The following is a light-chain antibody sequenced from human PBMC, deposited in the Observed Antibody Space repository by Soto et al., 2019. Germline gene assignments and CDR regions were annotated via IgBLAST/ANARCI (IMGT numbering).Light chain of an antibody. Sequence: QSALVQPRSVSGFPGQSVTISCTGTSSDFGGYNYVSCYHPHPGKAPKLMIYDVSERPSGVPYRFSGSKSCNTASLTISGLQAEDEADYYCCSYAGTFYVFGTGTKVTVL. CDR1: SSDFGGYNY. CDR2: DVS. CDR3: CSYAGTFYV. V-gene: IGLV2-11*01. J-gene: IGLJ1*01.